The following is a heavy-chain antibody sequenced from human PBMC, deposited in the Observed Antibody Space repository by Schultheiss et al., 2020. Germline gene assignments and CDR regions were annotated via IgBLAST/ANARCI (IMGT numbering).Heavy chain of an antibody. J-gene: IGHJ3*02. CDR2: ISYDGSNK. Sequence: GGSLRLSCAASGFTFSSYAMHWVRQAPGKGLEWVAVISYDGSNKYYADSVKGRFTISRDNAKNSLYLQMNSLRAEDTAVYYCARGFAANYYDSSGYKPLGAFDIWGQGTMVTVSS. D-gene: IGHD3-22*01. V-gene: IGHV3-30*04. CDR3: ARGFAANYYDSSGYKPLGAFDI. CDR1: GFTFSSYA.